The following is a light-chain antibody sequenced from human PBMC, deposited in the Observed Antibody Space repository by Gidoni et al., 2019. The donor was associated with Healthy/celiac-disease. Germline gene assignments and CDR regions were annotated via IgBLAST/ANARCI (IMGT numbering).Light chain of an antibody. CDR1: NLGDKY. Sequence: SYELTQPHSVSVSPGQKASITCSGDNLGDKYACWYQQKPGQFPVLVIYEDSKRPSGIPERFSGSNSGNTATLTISGTQAMEEADYYCQAWDSRTHVVFGGGAKLTGL. CDR3: QAWDSRTHVV. CDR2: EDS. V-gene: IGLV3-1*01. J-gene: IGLJ2*01.